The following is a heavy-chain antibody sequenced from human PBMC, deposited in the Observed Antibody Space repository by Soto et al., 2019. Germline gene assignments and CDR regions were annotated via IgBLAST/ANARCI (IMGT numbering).Heavy chain of an antibody. D-gene: IGHD3-10*01. CDR3: VHSLYGSELRY. CDR1: GFSLSTSLVD. J-gene: IGHJ4*02. V-gene: IGHV2-5*02. CDR2: IYWDDDK. Sequence: QITLKESGRTLVKPTETLTLTCTFSGFSLSTSLVDVGWFRQPPGKALQWLTLIYWDDDKRYTPSLKSRPTITKDTSRNPVVLTMTNMDTVDTATYYCVHSLYGSELRYWGQGTLVTVSS.